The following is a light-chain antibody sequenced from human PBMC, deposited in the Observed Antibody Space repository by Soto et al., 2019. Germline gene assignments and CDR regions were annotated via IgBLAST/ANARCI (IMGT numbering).Light chain of an antibody. CDR3: SSYVSGDILV. J-gene: IGLJ3*02. Sequence: QSALTQPPSASGSPGQSVTISCTGTSSDYVSWYQQHPGKAHKLMIYEVFKRPSGVPHRFSGSKSGTTASLTVSGLQADDEADYYCSSYVSGDILVFGGGTKLTVL. CDR1: SSDY. CDR2: EVF. V-gene: IGLV2-8*01.